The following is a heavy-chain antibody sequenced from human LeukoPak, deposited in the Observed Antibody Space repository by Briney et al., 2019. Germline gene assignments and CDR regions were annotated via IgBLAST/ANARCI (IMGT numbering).Heavy chain of an antibody. D-gene: IGHD1-26*01. J-gene: IGHJ4*02. V-gene: IGHV4-59*08. CDR1: SGSITTDY. CDR2: IYNSGNT. Sequence: SETLSLTCTVSSGSITTDYLSWVRQPPGKGLEWIGYIYNSGNTNYNPSLKSRVTISGDTSKNHFSLNLNSVTAADTAVYYCARHSGGRIDFWGQGTLVTVSS. CDR3: ARHSGGRIDF.